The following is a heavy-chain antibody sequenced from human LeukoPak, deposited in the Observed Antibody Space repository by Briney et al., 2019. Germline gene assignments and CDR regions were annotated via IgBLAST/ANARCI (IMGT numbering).Heavy chain of an antibody. Sequence: GSLRLSCAASGFAFSDYYMSWIRQAPGKGLEWVSYISSSGTTIHYADSVRGRFTISRDNAKNSVYLQMSSLRAEDTAVYYCARGVSGYSRGSRFDYWGQGTLVTVSS. CDR2: ISSSGTTI. CDR3: ARGVSGYSRGSRFDY. D-gene: IGHD5-18*01. V-gene: IGHV3-11*01. CDR1: GFAFSDYY. J-gene: IGHJ4*02.